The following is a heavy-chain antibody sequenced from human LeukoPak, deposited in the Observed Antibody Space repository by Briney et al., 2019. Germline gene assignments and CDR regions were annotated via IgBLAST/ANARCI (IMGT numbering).Heavy chain of an antibody. V-gene: IGHV3-7*03. CDR3: ARLGPASSGWPESFDY. CDR1: GFTFNSYW. Sequence: GGSLRLSCAASGFTFNSYWMNWVRQAPGKGLEWVANIKRDGSEKYYVNSVKGRFTISRDNAKNSLDLQMNSLRVEDTAVYYCARLGPASSGWPESFDYWGQGTLVTVSS. CDR2: IKRDGSEK. J-gene: IGHJ4*02. D-gene: IGHD6-19*01.